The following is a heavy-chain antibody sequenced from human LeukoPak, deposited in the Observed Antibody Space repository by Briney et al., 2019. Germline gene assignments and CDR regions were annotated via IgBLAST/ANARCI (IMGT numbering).Heavy chain of an antibody. CDR1: GGSISSYY. D-gene: IGHD6-19*01. Sequence: SETLSLTCTVSGGSISSYYWSWIRQPPGKGLEWIGYIYYSGNTNDNPSLKSRLTLSIDTSKNQFSLKLSSVTAADTAVYYCARVGSGCFDYWGQGTLVTVSS. CDR2: IYYSGNT. V-gene: IGHV4-59*01. CDR3: ARVGSGCFDY. J-gene: IGHJ4*02.